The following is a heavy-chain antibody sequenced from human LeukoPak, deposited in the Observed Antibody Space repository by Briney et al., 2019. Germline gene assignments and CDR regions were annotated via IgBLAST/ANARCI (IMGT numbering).Heavy chain of an antibody. CDR3: ARQARSSYPYFDY. CDR1: GYSFTSYW. V-gene: IGHV5-51*01. J-gene: IGHJ4*02. CDR2: IYPGDSDT. D-gene: IGHD5-18*01. Sequence: GESLKISCKGSGYSFTSYWIGWVRQMPGEGLEWMGIIYPGDSDTRYSPSFQGQVTISADKSISTAYLQWSSLQASDTAVYYWARQARSSYPYFDYWGQGTLVTVSS.